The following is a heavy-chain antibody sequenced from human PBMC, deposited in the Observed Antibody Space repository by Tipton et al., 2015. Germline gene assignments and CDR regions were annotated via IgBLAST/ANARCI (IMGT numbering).Heavy chain of an antibody. D-gene: IGHD6-13*01. Sequence: SLRLSCAASGFTFSSYWMHWVRQAPGKGLVWVSRINSDGSSTSYADSVKGRFTISRDNAKNTLYLQMNSLGAEDTAVYYCARVRSHSSSWYGYYYYGMDVWGQGTTVTVSS. V-gene: IGHV3-74*01. CDR3: ARVRSHSSSWYGYYYYGMDV. J-gene: IGHJ6*02. CDR1: GFTFSSYW. CDR2: INSDGSST.